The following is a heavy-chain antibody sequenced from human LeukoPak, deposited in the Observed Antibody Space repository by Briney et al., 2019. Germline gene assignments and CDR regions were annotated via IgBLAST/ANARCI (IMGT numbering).Heavy chain of an antibody. Sequence: ASVQVSCKVSGYTLTELSMHWVRQAPGKGLEWMGGFDPEDGETIYAQKFQGRVTMTEDTSTDTAYMELSSLRSEDTAVYYCARGGYYDSSIDYWGQGTLVTVSS. CDR1: GYTLTELS. CDR2: FDPEDGET. D-gene: IGHD3-22*01. V-gene: IGHV1-24*01. J-gene: IGHJ4*02. CDR3: ARGGYYDSSIDY.